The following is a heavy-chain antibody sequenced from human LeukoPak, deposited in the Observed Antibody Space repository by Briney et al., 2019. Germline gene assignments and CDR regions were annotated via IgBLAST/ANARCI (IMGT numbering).Heavy chain of an antibody. CDR2: IYYSGST. CDR3: ARALVPALGGYFDY. D-gene: IGHD3-10*01. CDR1: GGSISRGDYY. V-gene: IGHV4-30-4*01. Sequence: SETLSLTCTVSGGSISRGDYYWSWIRQPPGKGLEWIGYIYYSGSTYYNPSLKSRVTISVDTSKNQFSLKLSSVTAADTAVYYCARALVPALGGYFDYWGQGTRATVTS. J-gene: IGHJ4*02.